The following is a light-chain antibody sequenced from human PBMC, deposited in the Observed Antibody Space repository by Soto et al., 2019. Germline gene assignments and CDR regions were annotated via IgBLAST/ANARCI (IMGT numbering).Light chain of an antibody. CDR3: QQYGRSPAT. Sequence: EIPFTQSPGTLPLSPGERATLSCRASQSVSSNYLAWYQQKPGQAPRLLIFGASSRASGIPDRFSGSGSGTDFTLTIGRLEPEDFAVYYCQQYGRSPATFGQGTKVDIK. J-gene: IGKJ1*01. V-gene: IGKV3-20*01. CDR1: QSVSSNY. CDR2: GAS.